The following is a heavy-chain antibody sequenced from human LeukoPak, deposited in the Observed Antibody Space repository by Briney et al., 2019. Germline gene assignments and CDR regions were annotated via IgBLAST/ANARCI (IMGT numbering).Heavy chain of an antibody. Sequence: GGSLRLSCAASGFTFSNAWMSWVRQAPGKGLERVGRIKSKTDGGTTDYAAPVKGRFTISRDDSKNTLYLQMNSLKTEDTAVYYCTTVDYDSSGYVSYWGQGTLVTVSS. D-gene: IGHD3-22*01. CDR2: IKSKTDGGTT. V-gene: IGHV3-15*01. CDR1: GFTFSNAW. CDR3: TTVDYDSSGYVSY. J-gene: IGHJ4*02.